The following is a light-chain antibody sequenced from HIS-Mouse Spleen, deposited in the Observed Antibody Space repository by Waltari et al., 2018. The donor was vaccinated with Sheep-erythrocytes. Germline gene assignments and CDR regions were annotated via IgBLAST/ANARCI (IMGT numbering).Light chain of an antibody. V-gene: IGLV2-8*01. CDR2: EVS. CDR1: SSDVGGYNY. Sequence: QSALTQPPSASGSPGQSVTISCTGTSSDVGGYNYVSWYQQHPGKAPKLMIYEVSKRRAWVPDGVSGSKSGNTASLTVSVLQAEDEADYYCSSYAGSNNWVFGGGTKLTVL. J-gene: IGLJ3*02. CDR3: SSYAGSNNWV.